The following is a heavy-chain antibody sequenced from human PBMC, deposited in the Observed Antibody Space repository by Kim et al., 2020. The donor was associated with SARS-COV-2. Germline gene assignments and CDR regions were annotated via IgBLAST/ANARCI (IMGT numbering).Heavy chain of an antibody. CDR3: ASRIAAVINWFDP. D-gene: IGHD6-13*01. V-gene: IGHV4-4*02. J-gene: IGHJ5*02. Sequence: YNPSLKSRVTISVDKSKNQFSLKLSSVTAADTAVYYCASRIAAVINWFDPWGQGTLVTVSS.